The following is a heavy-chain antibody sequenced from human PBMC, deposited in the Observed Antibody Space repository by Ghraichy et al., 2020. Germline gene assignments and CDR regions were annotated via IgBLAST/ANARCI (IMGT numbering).Heavy chain of an antibody. CDR3: ATHWRGY. J-gene: IGHJ4*02. V-gene: IGHV3-7*03. CDR1: GITLHKDW. D-gene: IGHD1-1*01. Sequence: SCVVSGITLHKDWNSWVRQAPGNGPEWVAGIKPDGSEEYYVDFVRGRFTVSRDIAKNSLFLQMNGLRAEDTAVYYCATHWRGYWGQGTQVIVSS. CDR2: IKPDGSEE.